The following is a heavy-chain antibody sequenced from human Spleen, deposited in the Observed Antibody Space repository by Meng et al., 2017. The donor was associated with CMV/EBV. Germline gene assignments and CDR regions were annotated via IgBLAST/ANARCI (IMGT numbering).Heavy chain of an antibody. CDR1: GYNNSDYC. J-gene: IGHJ5*02. Sequence: KGSGYNNSDYCIGWVRQMPGKGLEWMGVIYPVDSSTRYSLTLQGQVTISADKSINTAYLHLSGLKASDTAMYYCARLEIFGVVNHLDLWGQGTLVTVSS. CDR2: IYPVDSST. D-gene: IGHD3-3*01. CDR3: ARLEIFGVVNHLDL. V-gene: IGHV5-51*01.